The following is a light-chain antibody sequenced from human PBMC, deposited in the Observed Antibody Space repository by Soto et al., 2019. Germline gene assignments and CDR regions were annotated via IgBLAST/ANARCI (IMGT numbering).Light chain of an antibody. CDR3: AAWDDSLNGYV. CDR2: SNN. V-gene: IGLV1-44*01. CDR1: SSNIGGNT. Sequence: QSVLTQSPSASGTPGQRVTISCSEGSSNIGGNTVNWYQQLPGTAPKLLIYSNNQRPSGVPDRFSGSKSGTSASLAISGLQSEDEADYYCAAWDDSLNGYVFGTGTKGTVL. J-gene: IGLJ1*01.